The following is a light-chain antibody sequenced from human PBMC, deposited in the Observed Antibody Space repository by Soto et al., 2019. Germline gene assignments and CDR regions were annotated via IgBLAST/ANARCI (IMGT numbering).Light chain of an antibody. V-gene: IGLV2-14*01. CDR1: SSDVGGYNY. CDR3: GSYTSSSTS. Sequence: QSALPQPASVSGSPGQSITISCTGTSSDVGGYNYVSWYQQHPGKAPKLMIYDVSNRPSGVSNRFSGSKSGNTASLTISGLQAEDEADYYCGSYTSSSTSFGGGTKLTVL. CDR2: DVS. J-gene: IGLJ2*01.